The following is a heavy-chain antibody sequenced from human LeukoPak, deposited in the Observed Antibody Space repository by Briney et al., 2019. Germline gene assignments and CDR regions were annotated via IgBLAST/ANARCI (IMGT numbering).Heavy chain of an antibody. J-gene: IGHJ6*03. V-gene: IGHV4-39*07. CDR1: GGSISSSSYY. CDR3: AREKRDYYMDV. CDR2: IYYSGST. Sequence: SETLSLTCTVSGGSISSSSYYWGWIRQPPGKGLEWIGSIYYSGSTYYNPSLKSRVTISVDTSKNQFSLKLSSVTAADTAVYYCAREKRDYYMDVWGEGTTVTVSS.